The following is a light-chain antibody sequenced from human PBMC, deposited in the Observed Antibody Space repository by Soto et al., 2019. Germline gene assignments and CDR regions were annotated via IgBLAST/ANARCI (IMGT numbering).Light chain of an antibody. Sequence: DVVMTQSPLSLPVTLGQPASISCRSSQSLVYSDGNTYLNWFQQRPGQSPRRLIYKVSNRDSGVPDRFSGRGSGTDFTLKISRVEAEDVGVYYCMPLPFTFGPGTKVDIK. CDR1: QSLVYSDGNTY. J-gene: IGKJ3*01. CDR2: KVS. V-gene: IGKV2-30*01. CDR3: MPLPFT.